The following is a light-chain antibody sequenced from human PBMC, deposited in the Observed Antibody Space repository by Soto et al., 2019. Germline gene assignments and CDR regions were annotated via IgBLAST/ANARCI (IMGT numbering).Light chain of an antibody. CDR3: MQSIQVTIT. V-gene: IGKV2D-29*01. J-gene: IGKJ5*01. Sequence: MTQTPLSLSVAPGQASSISCQSCESLLHNDGKSYLYWYLQKPGQPPHXLIYELSNRFSGVPDEISGSGSGTDFTLKNSQGEAEDVGGYYCMQSIQVTITLGQGTRLEIK. CDR1: ESLLHNDGKSY. CDR2: ELS.